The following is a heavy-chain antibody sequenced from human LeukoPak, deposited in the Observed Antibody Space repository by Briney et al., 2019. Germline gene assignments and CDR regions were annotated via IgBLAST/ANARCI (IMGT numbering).Heavy chain of an antibody. J-gene: IGHJ6*03. D-gene: IGHD3-3*01. Sequence: SETLSLTCTVSGGSISSYYWSWIRQPAGKGLEWIGRIYTSGSTNYNPSLKSRVTMSVDTSKTQFSLKLSSVTAADTAVYYCARTVYYDFWSGYYTDYYYYMDVWGKGTTVTVSS. CDR1: GGSISSYY. CDR2: IYTSGST. CDR3: ARTVYYDFWSGYYTDYYYYMDV. V-gene: IGHV4-4*07.